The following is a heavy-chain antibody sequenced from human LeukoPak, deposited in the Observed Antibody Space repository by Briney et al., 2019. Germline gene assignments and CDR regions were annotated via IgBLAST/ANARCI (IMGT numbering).Heavy chain of an antibody. Sequence: GGSLRLSCASSGFTFADYYMSWIRQAPGKGLEWVSYISSGGGSIWYADSVKGRFTISRDDAKNSVYLQMNSLRAEDTAVYYCARLLGGVAVSDSDYFDSWGQGTLVTVAS. CDR1: GFTFADYY. V-gene: IGHV3-11*01. CDR3: ARLLGGVAVSDSDYFDS. D-gene: IGHD6-19*01. CDR2: ISSGGGSI. J-gene: IGHJ4*02.